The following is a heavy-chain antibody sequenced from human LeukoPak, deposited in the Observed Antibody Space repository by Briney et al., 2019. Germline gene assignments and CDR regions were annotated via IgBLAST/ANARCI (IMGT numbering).Heavy chain of an antibody. CDR1: GFTFSDYT. CDR3: TRGVSPHDY. J-gene: IGHJ4*02. CDR2: ISGRGRTI. V-gene: IGHV3-11*01. Sequence: GGSLRLSCAASGFTFSDYTMGWIRQAPGEGLEWVSDISGRGRTINYADSVKGRFTISRDNAKNSLYLQMNSLRAEDTAVYYCTRGVSPHDYWGQGTQVTVSS.